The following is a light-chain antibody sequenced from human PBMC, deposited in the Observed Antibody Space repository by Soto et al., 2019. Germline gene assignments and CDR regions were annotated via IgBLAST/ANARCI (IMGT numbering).Light chain of an antibody. V-gene: IGKV3D-20*02. J-gene: IGKJ4*01. CDR2: GAS. CDR1: QSVSSSY. CDR3: QQRSNWPPVT. Sequence: EIVLTQSPGTLSLSPGERATLSCRASQSVSSSYLAWYQQKPGQAPRLLIYGASSRATGIPDRFSGSGSGTNFTLPISSLEHEDFGVYYCQQRSNWPPVTFGGGTKVDIK.